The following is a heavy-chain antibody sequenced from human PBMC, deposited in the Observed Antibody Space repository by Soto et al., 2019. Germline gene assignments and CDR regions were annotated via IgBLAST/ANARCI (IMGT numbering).Heavy chain of an antibody. CDR1: GGTFSKYT. V-gene: IGHV1-69*08. CDR3: ATDAWGRETWTGSLTSDWPG. D-gene: IGHD6-19*01. CDR2: IIPVEHVT. J-gene: IGHJ4*02. Sequence: QVLLVQSGAEVKKPGSSVKVSCKAPGGTFSKYTITWVRQAPGQGLEWMGRIIPVEHVTKYAEEFQGRLTITADTSASTAYMELLRLSSDATAIYFCATDAWGRETWTGSLTSDWPGWGQVTLVTVSS.